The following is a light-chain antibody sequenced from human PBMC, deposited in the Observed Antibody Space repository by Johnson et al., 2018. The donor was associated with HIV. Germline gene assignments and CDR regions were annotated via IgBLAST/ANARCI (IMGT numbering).Light chain of an antibody. CDR1: SSNIGNNY. CDR3: GTWDSSLSAEV. V-gene: IGLV1-51*01. Sequence: QPVLTQPPSVSAAPGQKVTISCSGSSSNIGNNYVSWYQQLPGTAPKLLIYDNNKRPSGIPDRLSGSKSGTSATLGITGLQTGDEADYYCGTWDSSLSAEVFGTGTKVTVL. J-gene: IGLJ1*01. CDR2: DNN.